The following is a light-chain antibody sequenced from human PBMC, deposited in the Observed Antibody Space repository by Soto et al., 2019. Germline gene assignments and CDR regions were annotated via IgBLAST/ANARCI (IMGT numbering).Light chain of an antibody. V-gene: IGLV1-44*01. CDR2: SDN. CDR3: ASWDDSLNGWV. CDR1: TSSIGSNT. Sequence: QTVLTQPPSTSGTPGQRVTISCSGSTSSIGSNTVNWYQWLPGTAPRLLMFSDNERPSGVPDRFSGSKSGASPSLAISGLQSEDEGDYYCASWDDSLNGWVFGGGTKVTVL. J-gene: IGLJ3*02.